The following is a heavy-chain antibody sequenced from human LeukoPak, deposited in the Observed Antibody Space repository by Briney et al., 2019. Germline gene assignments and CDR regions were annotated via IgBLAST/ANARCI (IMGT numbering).Heavy chain of an antibody. CDR1: GFTVSSNY. CDR2: IYSGGST. Sequence: GGSLRLSCAASGFTVSSNYMSWVRQAPGKGLEWVSVIYSGGSTYYADPVKGRFTISRDNSKNTLYLQMNSLRAEDTAVYYCAKDLPSITIFGVVTYSDAFDIWGQGTMVTVSS. V-gene: IGHV3-66*01. J-gene: IGHJ3*02. D-gene: IGHD3-3*01. CDR3: AKDLPSITIFGVVTYSDAFDI.